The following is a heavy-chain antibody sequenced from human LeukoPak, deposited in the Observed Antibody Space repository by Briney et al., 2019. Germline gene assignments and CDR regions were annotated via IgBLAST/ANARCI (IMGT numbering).Heavy chain of an antibody. CDR2: TSYDGSNK. J-gene: IGHJ4*02. V-gene: IGHV3-30-3*01. CDR1: GFTFTSYA. Sequence: TGRSLRLSCAASGFTFTSYAMHWVRQAPGKGLEWVAVTSYDGSNKYYADSVKGRFTISRDNSKNTLYLQMNSLRAEDTAVYYCARSTRYCSSTICYTGRYYFDYWGQGTLVTVSS. CDR3: ARSTRYCSSTICYTGRYYFDY. D-gene: IGHD2-2*02.